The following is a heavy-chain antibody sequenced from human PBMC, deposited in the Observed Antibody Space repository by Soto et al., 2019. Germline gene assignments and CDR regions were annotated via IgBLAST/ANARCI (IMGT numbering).Heavy chain of an antibody. CDR2: IYYSGST. Sequence: PSETLSLTCTVSGGSISSYYWSWIRQPPGKGLEWIGYIYYSGSTNYNPSLKSRVTISVDTSKNQFSLKLSSVTAADTAVYYCARSGKTGTQDYWGQGTLVTVSS. CDR1: GGSISSYY. J-gene: IGHJ4*02. D-gene: IGHD1-7*01. CDR3: ARSGKTGTQDY. V-gene: IGHV4-59*01.